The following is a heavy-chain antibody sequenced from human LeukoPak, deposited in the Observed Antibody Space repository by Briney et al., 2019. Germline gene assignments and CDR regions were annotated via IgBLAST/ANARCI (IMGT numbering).Heavy chain of an antibody. Sequence: PGGSLRLSCAASGFTFSSYSMNWVRQAPGEGLEWVSSISSSSSYIYYADSVKGRFTISRDNAKNSLYLQMNSLRAEDTAVYYCTRGSYSPGDYWGQGTLVTVSS. CDR2: ISSSSSYI. CDR1: GFTFSSYS. J-gene: IGHJ4*02. V-gene: IGHV3-21*01. D-gene: IGHD1-26*01. CDR3: TRGSYSPGDY.